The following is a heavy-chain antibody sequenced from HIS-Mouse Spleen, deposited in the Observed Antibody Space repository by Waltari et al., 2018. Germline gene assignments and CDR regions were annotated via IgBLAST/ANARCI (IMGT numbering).Heavy chain of an antibody. CDR3: ARGRFHSWNDAFDI. V-gene: IGHV4-34*01. CDR2: INHSGST. Sequence: QVQLQQWGAGLLKPSETLSLTCAFYGGSFSGYYWSWIRRPPGKGLEWIGEINHSGSTNYNPSLKSRVTISVDTSKNQFSLKLSSVTAADTAVYYCARGRFHSWNDAFDIWGQGTMVTVSS. CDR1: GGSFSGYY. J-gene: IGHJ3*02. D-gene: IGHD1-1*01.